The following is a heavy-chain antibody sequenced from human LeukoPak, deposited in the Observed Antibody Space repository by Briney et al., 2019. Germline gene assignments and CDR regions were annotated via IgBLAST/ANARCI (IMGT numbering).Heavy chain of an antibody. CDR3: ARDPPYCSGGSCY. CDR1: GFTVSSNY. Sequence: PGGSLRLSCAASGFTVSSNYMSWVRQAPGKGLEWVSVIYSGGSTYYADSVKGRFTISRDNSKNTLYLQMNSLRAEDTAVYYCARDPPYCSGGSCYWGQGTLVTVSS. CDR2: IYSGGST. J-gene: IGHJ4*02. V-gene: IGHV3-53*01. D-gene: IGHD2-15*01.